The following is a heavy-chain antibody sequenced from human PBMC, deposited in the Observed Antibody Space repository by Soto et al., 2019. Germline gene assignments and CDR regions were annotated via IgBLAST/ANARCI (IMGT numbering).Heavy chain of an antibody. V-gene: IGHV3-30*18. CDR2: ISYDGSNK. CDR1: GFTFSSYG. CDR3: AKEGGPAPVVPAAISGRVYYYYYGMDV. Sequence: PGGSLRLSCAASGFTFSSYGMHWVRQAPGKGLEWVAVISYDGSNKYYADSVKGRSTISRDNSKNTLYLQMNSLRAEDTAVYYCAKEGGPAPVVPAAISGRVYYYYYGMDVWGQGTTVTVSS. D-gene: IGHD2-2*02. J-gene: IGHJ6*02.